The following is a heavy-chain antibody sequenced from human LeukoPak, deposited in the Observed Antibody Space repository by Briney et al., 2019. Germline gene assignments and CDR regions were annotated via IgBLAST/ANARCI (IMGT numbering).Heavy chain of an antibody. CDR1: GDSISSSSYY. D-gene: IGHD1-26*01. CDR2: IYYSGHT. CDR3: ARHASGRYNTFQH. Sequence: SETLSLTCTVSGDSISSSSYYWGWIRQPPGKGLEWIGSIYYSGHTYYNPSLKSRVTISIDTSKTQFSLNLISVTAADTAVYYCARHASGRYNTFQHWGQGTLVTVSS. J-gene: IGHJ1*01. V-gene: IGHV4-39*01.